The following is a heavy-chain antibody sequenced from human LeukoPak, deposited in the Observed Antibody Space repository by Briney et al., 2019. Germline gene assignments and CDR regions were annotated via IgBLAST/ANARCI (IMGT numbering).Heavy chain of an antibody. Sequence: SETLSLTCTVSGGSISSSSYYWGWIRQPPGKGLEWIGNIYYSGSTYYNPSLKSRVTISVDTSKNQFSLKLSSVTAADTAVYCCAREARVTIFGVVINYWYFDLWGRGTLVTVSS. V-gene: IGHV4-39*07. CDR2: IYYSGST. CDR3: AREARVTIFGVVINYWYFDL. CDR1: GGSISSSSYY. D-gene: IGHD3-3*01. J-gene: IGHJ2*01.